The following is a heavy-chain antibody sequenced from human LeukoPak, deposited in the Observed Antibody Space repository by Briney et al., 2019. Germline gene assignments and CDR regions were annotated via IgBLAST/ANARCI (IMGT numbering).Heavy chain of an antibody. CDR2: IYYSGST. V-gene: IGHV4-39*01. J-gene: IGHJ4*02. CDR3: ASENNYYDSSGYYLNFGY. D-gene: IGHD3-22*01. CDR1: GGSISSSSYY. Sequence: PSETLSLTCTVSGGSISSSSYYWGWIRQPPGKGLEWIGSIYYSGSTYYNPSLKSRVTISVDTSKNQFSLKLSSVTAADTAVYYCASENNYYDSSGYYLNFGYWGQGTLVTVSS.